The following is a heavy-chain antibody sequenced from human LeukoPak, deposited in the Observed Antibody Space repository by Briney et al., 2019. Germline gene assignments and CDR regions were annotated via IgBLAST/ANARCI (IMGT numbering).Heavy chain of an antibody. D-gene: IGHD1-1*01. J-gene: IGHJ5*02. CDR2: IYYSGST. V-gene: IGHV4-39*07. CDR1: GGSISSSSYY. CDR3: ARVQLERLVGPDWFDP. Sequence: SETPSLTCTVSGGSISSSSYYWGWIRQPPGKGLEWIGSIYYSGSTYYNPSLKSRVTVSVDTSKNQFSLKLSSVTAADTAVYYCARVQLERLVGPDWFDPWGQGTLVTVSS.